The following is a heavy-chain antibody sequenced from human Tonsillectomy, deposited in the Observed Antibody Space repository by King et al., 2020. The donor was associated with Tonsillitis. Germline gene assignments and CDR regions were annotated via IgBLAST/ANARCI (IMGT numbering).Heavy chain of an antibody. CDR3: ARLRARGMAASVLDPDS. D-gene: IGHD6-13*01. Sequence: LQLQESGPGLVKPSETLSLTCTVSGGSISSSSYYWGWLRPPPGKGLEWIGSIYYSGSTYYNPSHKSRVTISVDTYKNQLSLKLSSVTAADTAVYYCARLRARGMAASVLDPDSWGQGTLVTVSS. CDR2: IYYSGST. CDR1: GGSISSSSYY. V-gene: IGHV4-39*07. J-gene: IGHJ4*02.